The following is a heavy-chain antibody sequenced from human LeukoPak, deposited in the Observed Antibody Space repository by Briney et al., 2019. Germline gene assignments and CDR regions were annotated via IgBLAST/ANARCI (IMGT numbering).Heavy chain of an antibody. J-gene: IGHJ4*02. CDR2: FDPEDGET. CDR1: GYTFTSYD. Sequence: ASVKVSCKASGYTFTSYDINWVRQAPGKGLEWMGGFDPEDGETIYAQKFQGRVTMTEDTSTDTAYMELSSLRSEDTAVYYCATAEGGSYSLFDYWGQGTLVTVSS. D-gene: IGHD1-26*01. V-gene: IGHV1-24*01. CDR3: ATAEGGSYSLFDY.